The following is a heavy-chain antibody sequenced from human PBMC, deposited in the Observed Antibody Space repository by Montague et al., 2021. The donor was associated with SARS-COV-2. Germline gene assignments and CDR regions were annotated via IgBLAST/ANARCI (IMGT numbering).Heavy chain of an antibody. D-gene: IGHD6-6*01. CDR1: GGFITGFS. V-gene: IGHV4-4*07. CDR3: ARTPTRPLSLDS. Sequence: SETLSLTCAVSGGFITGFSWSWVWQPAGKGLEWIGRVTTSGTTNYSPSLRSRVTMTVDTSKNKFSLNLNSVTAADTAISYCARTPTRPLSLDSWGQGTLVTVSS. J-gene: IGHJ4*02. CDR2: VTTSGTT.